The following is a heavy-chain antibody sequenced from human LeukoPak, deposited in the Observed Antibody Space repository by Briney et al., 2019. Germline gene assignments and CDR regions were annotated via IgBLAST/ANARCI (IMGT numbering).Heavy chain of an antibody. CDR2: ISGSGGST. D-gene: IGHD5-12*01. Sequence: PGGTLRLSCAASGFTFSSYGMSWVRQAPGKGLEWVSGISGSGGSTYYADSVKGRFTISRDNSKNTLYLQMNSLRAEDTAVYYCAKGINVPDIVGYYFDYWGQGTLVTVST. V-gene: IGHV3-23*01. CDR3: AKGINVPDIVGYYFDY. CDR1: GFTFSSYG. J-gene: IGHJ4*02.